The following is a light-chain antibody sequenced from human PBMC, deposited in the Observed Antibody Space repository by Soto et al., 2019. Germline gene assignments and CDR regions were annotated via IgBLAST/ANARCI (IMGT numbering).Light chain of an antibody. CDR1: SSDVGGYNY. CDR2: DVS. V-gene: IGLV2-14*01. CDR3: RSYTNSRTLV. Sequence: QSALTQPASVSGSPGQSITISCTGTSSDVGGYNYVSWYQQHPGKAPKLMIYDVSNRPSGVSNRFSGSKYGNTASLTISGLQAEDEADYYCRSYTNSRTLVFGGGTKRTVL. J-gene: IGLJ3*02.